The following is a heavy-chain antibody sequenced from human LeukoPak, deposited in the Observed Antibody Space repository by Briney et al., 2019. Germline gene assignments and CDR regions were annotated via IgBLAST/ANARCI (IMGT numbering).Heavy chain of an antibody. Sequence: ASVKVSCKTSGYTFTNFGICWVRQAPGQGLEWMGWISVYNGNTNYAQNLQGRVTMTTDTSTSTAYMELRSLRSDDTAVYYCARGSKATVVNPVDYWGQGTLVTVSS. V-gene: IGHV1-18*01. J-gene: IGHJ4*02. D-gene: IGHD4-23*01. CDR3: ARGSKATVVNPVDY. CDR1: GYTFTNFG. CDR2: ISVYNGNT.